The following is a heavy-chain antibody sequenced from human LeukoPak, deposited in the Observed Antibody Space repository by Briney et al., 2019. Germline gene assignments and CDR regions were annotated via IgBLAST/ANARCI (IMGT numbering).Heavy chain of an antibody. V-gene: IGHV3-7*01. Sequence: GGSLRLSCAASGFTFSTSWMSWVRQAPGKGLEWVANIKEDGSEKYYVDSVKGRFIISKDNAKNSVYLQMNSLRVEDTAVYYCARVIAARPGDYFDYRGQGSLVTVSS. CDR3: ARVIAARPGDYFDY. D-gene: IGHD6-6*01. CDR2: IKEDGSEK. J-gene: IGHJ4*02. CDR1: GFTFSTSW.